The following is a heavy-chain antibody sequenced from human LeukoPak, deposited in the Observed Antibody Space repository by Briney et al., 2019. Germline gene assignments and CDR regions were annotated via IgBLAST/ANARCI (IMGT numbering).Heavy chain of an antibody. D-gene: IGHD4-11*01. CDR2: ISSIVSTI. V-gene: IGHV3-48*03. CDR3: AKVGLTVTTILDYFDY. CDR1: GFTFSSYE. J-gene: IGHJ4*02. Sequence: GGSLRLSCAASGFTFSSYEMNWVRQAPGRGLEWVSYISSIVSTIYYADSVKGRFTISRDNSKNTLFLQMNSLRAEDTAVYYCAKVGLTVTTILDYFDYWGQGTLVTVSS.